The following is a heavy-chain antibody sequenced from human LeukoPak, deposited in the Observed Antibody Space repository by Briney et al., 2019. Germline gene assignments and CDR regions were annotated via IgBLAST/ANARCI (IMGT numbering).Heavy chain of an antibody. Sequence: VASVKVSCKASGYTFTSYGISWVRQAPGQGLEWMGWISAYNGNTNYAQKLQGRVTMTTDTSTSTAYMELRSLRSDDTAVYYCARDGVDTAMDESVFDYWGQGTLVTVSS. V-gene: IGHV1-18*01. D-gene: IGHD5-18*01. CDR1: GYTFTSYG. CDR2: ISAYNGNT. J-gene: IGHJ4*02. CDR3: ARDGVDTAMDESVFDY.